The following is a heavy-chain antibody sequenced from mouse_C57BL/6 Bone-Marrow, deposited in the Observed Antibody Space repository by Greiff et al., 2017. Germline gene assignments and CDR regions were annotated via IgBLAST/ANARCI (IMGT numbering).Heavy chain of an antibody. J-gene: IGHJ4*01. Sequence: VQLQQSGPGLVQPSQSLSITCTVSGFSLTSYGVPWVRQSPGKGLEWLAVIWSGGSTDYNAAFISRLSISKDNSKSQVFFKMNRLQADDTAIEYCASVITQRLYNAMDDWGQGTSVTVSS. CDR1: GFSLTSYG. CDR2: IWSGGST. CDR3: ASVITQRLYNAMDD. D-gene: IGHD2-4*01. V-gene: IGHV2-2*01.